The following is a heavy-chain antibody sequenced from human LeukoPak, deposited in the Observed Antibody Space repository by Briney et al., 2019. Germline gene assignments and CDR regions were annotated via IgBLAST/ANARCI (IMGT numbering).Heavy chain of an antibody. V-gene: IGHV3-30*02. Sequence: GGSLRLSCAASGFTFSSYAMHWGRQAPGKGLEGVAFMRHDGSKKYYADSGQDRFIISRDNSKNTLYLQMDSLRSEDTAVYFCAKGSASGSFLIDYWGQGTLDTVSS. CDR3: AKGSASGSFLIDY. J-gene: IGHJ4*02. CDR1: GFTFSSYA. D-gene: IGHD3-10*01. CDR2: MRHDGSKK.